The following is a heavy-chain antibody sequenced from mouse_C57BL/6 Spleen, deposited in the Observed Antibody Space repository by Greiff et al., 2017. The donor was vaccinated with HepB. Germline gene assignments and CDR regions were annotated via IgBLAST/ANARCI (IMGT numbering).Heavy chain of an antibody. Sequence: VQLQQSGAELVKPGASVKISCKASGYAFSSYWMNWVKQRPGKGLEWIGQIYPGDGDTNYNGKFKGKATLTADKSSSTAYMQLSSLTSEDSAVYFCARCYYYGSYYFDYWGQGTTLTVSS. CDR1: GYAFSSYW. D-gene: IGHD1-1*01. V-gene: IGHV1-80*01. CDR3: ARCYYYGSYYFDY. J-gene: IGHJ2*01. CDR2: IYPGDGDT.